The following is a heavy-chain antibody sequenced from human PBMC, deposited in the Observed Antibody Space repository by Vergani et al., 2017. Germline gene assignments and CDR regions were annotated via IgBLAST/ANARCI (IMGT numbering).Heavy chain of an antibody. CDR1: ADSISSGSYY. Sequence: QLQLQQSGPGLVKPSETLVLTCTVSADSISSGSYYWGWIRQPPGKSLEWIGSIYYSGLTYYNPSLKSRIAISVGTSKNQFSLKVTSVTAADTAVYFCTRQXAGSGWSPGDVDDWCQGILVTVSS. J-gene: IGHJ4*02. V-gene: IGHV4-39*01. D-gene: IGHD6-19*01. CDR3: TRQXAGSGWSPGDVDD. CDR2: IYYSGLT.